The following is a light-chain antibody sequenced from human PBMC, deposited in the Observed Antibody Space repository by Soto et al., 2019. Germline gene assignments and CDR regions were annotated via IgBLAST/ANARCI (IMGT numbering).Light chain of an antibody. CDR1: SSDVGGYDY. CDR2: NVR. CDR3: SSYTNSGTVL. Sequence: QSALTQPASVSGSPGQSITISCTGTSSDVGGYDYVSWYQQYAGKAPKLTIYNVRNRPSGVSNRFSGSKSGNTASLTISGPQPEDEADYFCSSYTNSGTVLFGGGTKVTVL. J-gene: IGLJ2*01. V-gene: IGLV2-14*01.